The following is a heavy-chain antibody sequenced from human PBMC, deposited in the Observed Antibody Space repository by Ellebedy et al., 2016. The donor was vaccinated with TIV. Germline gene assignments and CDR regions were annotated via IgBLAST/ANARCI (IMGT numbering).Heavy chain of an antibody. J-gene: IGHJ5*02. Sequence: GESPKISCAASGFTFSSYGMHWVRQAPGKGLEWVAVISYDGSNKYYAESVKGRFTISRDNSKNTVYMQMNSLRAEDTAVYYCAKDSFDYGELWNPGWFDTWGQGTLVTVSS. CDR1: GFTFSSYG. CDR2: ISYDGSNK. D-gene: IGHD4-17*01. CDR3: AKDSFDYGELWNPGWFDT. V-gene: IGHV3-30*18.